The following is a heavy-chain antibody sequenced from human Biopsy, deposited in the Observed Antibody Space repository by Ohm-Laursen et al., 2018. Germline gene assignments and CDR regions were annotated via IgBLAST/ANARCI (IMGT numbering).Heavy chain of an antibody. CDR2: RIPYFNTI. D-gene: IGHD2/OR15-2a*01. CDR3: VGGQRGPPIGVTVPGDAFDL. V-gene: IGHV1-69*13. J-gene: IGHJ3*01. CDR1: GVTFDTYA. Sequence: SVKVSCKASGVTFDTYALGWVRQAPGQGLEWMGGRIPYFNTIYYARNFQDSAVITADRSAKTIDMQLSGLRPDDTAVLYCVGGQRGPPIGVTVPGDAFDLWGPGTMVTVSP.